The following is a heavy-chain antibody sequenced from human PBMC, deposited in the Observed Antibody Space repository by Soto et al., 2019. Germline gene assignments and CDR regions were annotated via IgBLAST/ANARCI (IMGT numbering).Heavy chain of an antibody. V-gene: IGHV4-61*01. CDR3: ARYRDYGDYGYFDS. Sequence: SETLSLTCTVSGSSVSCGIYYWTWIRQPPGKGLEWIGYIYHSETTNYNASLRSRVTISVDTSKNQFSLRLTSVTAADTAVYYCARYRDYGDYGYFDSWGQGTLVTVSS. CDR1: GSSVSCGIYY. D-gene: IGHD4-17*01. CDR2: IYHSETT. J-gene: IGHJ4*02.